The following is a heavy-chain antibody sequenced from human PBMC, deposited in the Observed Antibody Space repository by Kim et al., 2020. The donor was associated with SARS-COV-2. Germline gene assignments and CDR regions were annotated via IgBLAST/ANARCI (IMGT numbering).Heavy chain of an antibody. CDR3: ARITVEMSTIGYFYYYGMDV. D-gene: IGHD1-1*01. J-gene: IGHJ6*02. Sequence: SGPTLVKPTQTLTLTCTFSGFSLSTSGMCVSWIRQPPGKALEWLALIDWDDDKYYSTSLKTRLTISKDTSKNQVVLTMTNMDPVDTATYYCARITVEMSTIGYFYYYGMDVWGQGTTVTVSS. CDR2: IDWDDDK. CDR1: GFSLSTSGMC. V-gene: IGHV2-70*01.